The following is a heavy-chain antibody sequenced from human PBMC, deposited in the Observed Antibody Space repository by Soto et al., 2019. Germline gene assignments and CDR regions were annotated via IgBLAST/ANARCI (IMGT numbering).Heavy chain of an antibody. CDR3: TRDSPGIAAAGNYYYYGMDV. V-gene: IGHV3-49*03. Sequence: GGSLRLSCTASGFTFGDYAMSWFRQAPGKGLEWVGFIRSKAYGGTTEYAASVKGRFTISRDDSKSIAYLQMNSLKTEDTAVYYCTRDSPGIAAAGNYYYYGMDVWGQGTTVTVSS. J-gene: IGHJ6*02. D-gene: IGHD6-13*01. CDR2: IRSKAYGGTT. CDR1: GFTFGDYA.